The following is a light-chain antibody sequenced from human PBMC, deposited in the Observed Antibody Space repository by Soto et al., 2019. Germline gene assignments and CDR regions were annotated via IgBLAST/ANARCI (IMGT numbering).Light chain of an antibody. CDR3: QQYNSLWT. V-gene: IGKV1-5*03. CDR1: QSIGDW. J-gene: IGKJ1*01. Sequence: DIQMTQSPSTLSASVGDRVTITCRASQSIGDWVAWYQQKPGKAPKLLLYKASTSESRAPSRFSGSGFGTEFTLTINSLQPDDFATYNCQQYNSLWTFGQGTKVEIK. CDR2: KAS.